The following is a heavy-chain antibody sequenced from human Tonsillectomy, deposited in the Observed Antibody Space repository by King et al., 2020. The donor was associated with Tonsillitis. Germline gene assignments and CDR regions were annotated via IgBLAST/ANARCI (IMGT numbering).Heavy chain of an antibody. V-gene: IGHV1-18*01. CDR3: ARDPGVTTNNWFDP. CDR2: ISGYNGNT. CDR1: GYSFTSYA. J-gene: IGHJ5*02. D-gene: IGHD4-11*01. Sequence: VQLVQSGAEVKKPGASVKVSCKASGYSFTSYAITWARQAPGQGLEWMGWISGYNGNTNYAQKFQGRVTMTTDTSTSTAYMDLRSLRSDDTAVYYCARDPGVTTNNWFDPWGQGTLVTVSS.